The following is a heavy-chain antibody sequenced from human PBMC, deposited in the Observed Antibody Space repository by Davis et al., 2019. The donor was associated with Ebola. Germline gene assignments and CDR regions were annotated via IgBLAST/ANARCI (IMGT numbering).Heavy chain of an antibody. CDR3: ATLFHYYDSSGYYRLFDY. V-gene: IGHV1-2*06. Sequence: ASVKVSCKASGYTFTGYYMHWVRQAPGQGLEWMGRINPNSGGTNYAQKFQGRVTMTRDTSISTAYMELSRLRSDDTAVYYCATLFHYYDSSGYYRLFDYWGQGTLVTVSS. D-gene: IGHD3-22*01. CDR1: GYTFTGYY. CDR2: INPNSGGT. J-gene: IGHJ4*02.